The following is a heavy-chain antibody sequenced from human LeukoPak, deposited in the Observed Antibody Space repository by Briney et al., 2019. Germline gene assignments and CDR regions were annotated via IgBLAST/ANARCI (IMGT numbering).Heavy chain of an antibody. V-gene: IGHV4-61*02. CDR1: GGSISSGSYY. J-gene: IGHJ2*01. CDR2: IYTSGST. CDR3: ARASDGWNQRLDWYFDL. Sequence: SQTLSLTCTVSGGSISSGSYYWSWIRQPAGKGLEWIGRIYTSGSTNYNPSLKSRVTISVDTSKNQFSLKLSSVTAADTAVYYCARASDGWNQRLDWYFDLWGRGTLVTVSS. D-gene: IGHD1-1*01.